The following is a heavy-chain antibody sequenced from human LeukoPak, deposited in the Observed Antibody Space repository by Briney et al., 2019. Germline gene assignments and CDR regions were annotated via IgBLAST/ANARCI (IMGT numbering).Heavy chain of an antibody. J-gene: IGHJ4*02. D-gene: IGHD4-23*01. V-gene: IGHV3-30-3*01. Sequence: GGSLRLSCAASGFTFSSYVIHWVRQAPGKGLEWVAVISYDGSNKYYADSVKGRFTISRDNSKNTLYLQMNSLRAEDTAVYYCAKDLNGGKYRPIAGYWGQGTLVTVSS. CDR3: AKDLNGGKYRPIAGY. CDR1: GFTFSSYV. CDR2: ISYDGSNK.